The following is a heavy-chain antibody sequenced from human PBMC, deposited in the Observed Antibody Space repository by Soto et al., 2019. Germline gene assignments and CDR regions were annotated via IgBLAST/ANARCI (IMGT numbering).Heavy chain of an antibody. CDR2: INHSGST. V-gene: IGHV4-34*01. CDR1: GGSFSGYY. Sequence: SATLSLTCAGYGGSFSGYYWSWIRQPPGKGLEWIGEINHSGSTNYNPSLKSRVTISVDTSKNQFSLKLSSVTAADTAVYYCARGPRTMVRGRGNYYYYMDVWGKGTTVTVSS. CDR3: ARGPRTMVRGRGNYYYYMDV. D-gene: IGHD3-10*01. J-gene: IGHJ6*03.